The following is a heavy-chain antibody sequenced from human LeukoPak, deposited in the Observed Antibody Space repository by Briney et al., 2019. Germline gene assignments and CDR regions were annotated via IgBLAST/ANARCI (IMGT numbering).Heavy chain of an antibody. V-gene: IGHV3-7*03. CDR1: GFTFSSYW. CDR2: INHNGNAN. J-gene: IGHJ6*02. Sequence: GGSLRLSCAASGFTFSSYWMNWARQAPGKGLEWVASINHNGNANYYVDSVKGRFTISRDNAKNPLYLQMSNLRAEDTAVYFCARGGGLDVWGQGATVTVSS. D-gene: IGHD3-16*01. CDR3: ARGGGLDV.